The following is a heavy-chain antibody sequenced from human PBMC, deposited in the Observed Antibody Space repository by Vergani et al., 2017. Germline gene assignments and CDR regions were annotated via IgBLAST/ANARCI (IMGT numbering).Heavy chain of an antibody. D-gene: IGHD6-19*01. CDR3: ARGGLERVYSSGWYDHFDY. CDR2: IYYSGST. Sequence: QVQLQESGPGLVKASQTLSLTCSVSGAYVGSGGYYWSWIRQPPGKGLEWIGYIYYSGSTNYNPSLKSRVTISVDTSKNQFSLKLSSVTAADTAVYYCARGGLERVYSSGWYDHFDYWGQGTLVTVSS. CDR1: GAYVGSGGYY. V-gene: IGHV4-61*08. J-gene: IGHJ4*02.